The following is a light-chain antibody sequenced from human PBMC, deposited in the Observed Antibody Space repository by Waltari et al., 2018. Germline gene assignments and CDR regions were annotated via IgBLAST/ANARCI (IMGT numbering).Light chain of an antibody. CDR2: QAS. V-gene: IGKV1-5*03. J-gene: IGKJ1*01. CDR3: QQYYSYPWT. Sequence: DLQMTHAPSTLSASVGDRVNITCRASQSISTWLAWYQQEPGKSPKLLISQASSLERGVSSRFSGSESGTEFTLNISSLQPDDFATYYCQQYYSYPWTFGQGTKVDIK. CDR1: QSISTW.